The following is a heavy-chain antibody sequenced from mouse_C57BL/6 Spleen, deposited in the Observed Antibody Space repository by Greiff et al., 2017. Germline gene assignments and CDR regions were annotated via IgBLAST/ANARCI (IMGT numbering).Heavy chain of an antibody. CDR1: GSTFSDYG. V-gene: IGHV5-17*01. CDR2: ISSGSSTI. Sequence: EVMLVESGGGLVKPGGSLKLSCAASGSTFSDYGMHWVRQAPEKGLEWVAYISSGSSTIYYADTVKGRFTISRDNAKNTLFLQRTSLRCEDTAMYYCARGLRQYYFDYWGQGTTLTVSS. D-gene: IGHD1-1*01. CDR3: ARGLRQYYFDY. J-gene: IGHJ2*01.